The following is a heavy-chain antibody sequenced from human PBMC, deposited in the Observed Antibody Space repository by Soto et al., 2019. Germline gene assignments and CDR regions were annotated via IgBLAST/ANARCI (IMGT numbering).Heavy chain of an antibody. V-gene: IGHV1-8*01. D-gene: IGHD2-2*01. Sequence: QVQLVQSGAEVKKPGASVKVSCKASGYTFVNYEINWVRQATGQGLEWLGWMNPHSGDTFYAQNFQGRVTMNRNTSITTAYLELNSLKSEDTAVYYCARQPGMDYWGQGTLVTVSS. J-gene: IGHJ4*02. CDR3: ARQPGMDY. CDR1: GYTFVNYE. CDR2: MNPHSGDT.